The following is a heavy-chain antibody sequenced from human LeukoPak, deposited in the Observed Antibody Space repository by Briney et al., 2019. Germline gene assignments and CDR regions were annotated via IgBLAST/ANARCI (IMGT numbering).Heavy chain of an antibody. CDR2: ISYDGSNK. V-gene: IGHV3-30*18. CDR1: GFIFSSYS. J-gene: IGHJ4*02. D-gene: IGHD4-17*01. CDR3: AKGGTTVTRYVDY. Sequence: GGSLRLSCAASGFIFSSYSMQWVRQAPGKGLEWVAIISYDGSNKLYGDSVKGRFTISRDNSKNAVYLQMNSLGAQDTAVYYCAKGGTTVTRYVDYWGQGTLVTVSS.